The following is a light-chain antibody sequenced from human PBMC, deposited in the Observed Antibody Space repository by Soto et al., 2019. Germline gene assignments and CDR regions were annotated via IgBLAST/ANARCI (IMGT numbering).Light chain of an antibody. V-gene: IGKV3-15*01. CDR1: QSVRSN. CDR3: QQYNDWLRT. J-gene: IGKJ2*01. CDR2: GAS. Sequence: EIVMTQSPATLSVSPGERATLSCRASQSVRSNLAWYQQKLGQAPRLLIYGASTRATGIPARFSGSGSGTEFTLTISSLQSEDFATFYCQQYNDWLRTFGQGTKL.